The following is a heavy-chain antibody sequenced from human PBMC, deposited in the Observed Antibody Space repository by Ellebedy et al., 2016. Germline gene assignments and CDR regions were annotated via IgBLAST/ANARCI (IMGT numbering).Heavy chain of an antibody. D-gene: IGHD2-21*01. J-gene: IGHJ4*02. CDR3: APEAIGPGLEVVDY. Sequence: GGSLRLXCAASGFTFSSYGMHWVRQAPGKGLEWVAVISYDGSNKYYADSVKGRFTISRDNSKNTLYLQMNSLRAEDTAVYYCAPEAIGPGLEVVDYWGQGTLVTVSS. CDR2: ISYDGSNK. V-gene: IGHV3-30*03. CDR1: GFTFSSYG.